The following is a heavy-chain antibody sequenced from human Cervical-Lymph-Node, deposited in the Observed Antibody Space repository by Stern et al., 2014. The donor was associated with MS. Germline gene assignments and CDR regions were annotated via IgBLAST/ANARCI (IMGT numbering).Heavy chain of an antibody. CDR3: AHRGKVADSGLFDY. CDR1: GSSLTNDGVG. Sequence: QVTLRESGPTLIKPTQTLTLTCTFSGSSLTNDGVGVGWIRQPPGKALEWLAIPYWNDRVHYSPSLKTRLTLTKDTPKNQVVLTVTNMDPVDTAIYYCAHRGKVADSGLFDYWGQGILVTVSS. V-gene: IGHV2-5*01. J-gene: IGHJ4*02. CDR2: PYWNDRV. D-gene: IGHD6-19*01.